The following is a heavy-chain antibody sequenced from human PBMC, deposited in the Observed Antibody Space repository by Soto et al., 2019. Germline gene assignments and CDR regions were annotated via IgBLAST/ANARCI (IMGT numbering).Heavy chain of an antibody. J-gene: IGHJ4*02. Sequence: SETLSLTCAVSGHSISSGYYWGWIRQPPGKGLEWIGSFYHSGSTYYNPSLKSRVTISVDTSKNQFSLKLSSVTAADTAVYYCARGEYYGSGNYFDYWGQGTLVTVSS. CDR1: GHSISSGYY. D-gene: IGHD3-10*01. CDR3: ARGEYYGSGNYFDY. V-gene: IGHV4-38-2*01. CDR2: FYHSGST.